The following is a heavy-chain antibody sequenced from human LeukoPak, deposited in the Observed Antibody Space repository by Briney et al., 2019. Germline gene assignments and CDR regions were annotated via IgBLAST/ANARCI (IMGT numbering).Heavy chain of an antibody. J-gene: IGHJ4*02. CDR3: ARDCTSTTCYVRAFDH. D-gene: IGHD2-2*01. V-gene: IGHV1-18*01. CDR1: GYSFTNYG. Sequence: SVKVSCKASGYSFTNYGISWVRQAPGQGLEWVAWISADNGNTNYAQKVQGRVTMTTDTSTSTVYMELRSLRYDDTAVYYCARDCTSTTCYVRAFDHWGQGTLVTVSS. CDR2: ISADNGNT.